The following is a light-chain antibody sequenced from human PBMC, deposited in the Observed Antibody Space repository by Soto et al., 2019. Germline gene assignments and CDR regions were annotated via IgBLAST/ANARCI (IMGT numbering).Light chain of an antibody. CDR3: QHLNTYPIT. V-gene: IGKV1-9*01. Sequence: QLTQSPSSLSASVGDRVTISCRASQDISTHLAWFAQKPGRAPQLLIYAASTLHSGVPSRFSGSGSGTDFTLTISSLQPEDFATYYCQHLNTYPITFGPGTRLEI. CDR2: AAS. J-gene: IGKJ5*01. CDR1: QDISTH.